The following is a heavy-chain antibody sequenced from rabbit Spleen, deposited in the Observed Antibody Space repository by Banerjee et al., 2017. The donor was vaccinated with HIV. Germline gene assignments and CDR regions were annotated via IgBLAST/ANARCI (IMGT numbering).Heavy chain of an antibody. V-gene: IGHV1S45*01. D-gene: IGHD8-1*01. CDR2: IAGGSSGFT. Sequence: QEQLVESGGGLVQPGGSLKLSCKASGFDFSSYGVSWVRQAPGKGLEWIACIAGGSSGFTYSATWAKGRFTISKTSSTTVTLQMTSLTVADTATYFCARDTGSSFSSYGMDLWGPGTLVTVS. CDR3: ARDTGSSFSSYGMDL. CDR1: GFDFSSYG. J-gene: IGHJ6*01.